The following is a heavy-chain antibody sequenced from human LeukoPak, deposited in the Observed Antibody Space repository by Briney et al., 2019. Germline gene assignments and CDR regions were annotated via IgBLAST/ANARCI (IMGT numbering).Heavy chain of an antibody. CDR3: TRDGGSGIDY. V-gene: IGHV3-33*01. CDR1: GFTFSSYG. J-gene: IGHJ4*02. Sequence: GGSLRLSCVVSGFTFSSYGMHWLRQAPGKGLEWVAVIWYDGSKMFYGDSVKGRFSVSRDDSKNTLYLQMSSLRAEDTAVYYCTRDGGSGIDYWGQGTLVTVSS. D-gene: IGHD3-16*01. CDR2: IWYDGSKM.